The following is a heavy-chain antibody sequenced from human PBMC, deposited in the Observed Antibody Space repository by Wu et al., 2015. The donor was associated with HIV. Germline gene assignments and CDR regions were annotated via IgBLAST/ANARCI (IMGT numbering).Heavy chain of an antibody. CDR2: IIPIFGTA. D-gene: IGHD3-10*01. CDR3: ARVNTRRVLLWFGELDY. V-gene: IGHV1-69*05. Sequence: QVQLVQSGAEVKKPGSSVKVSCKASGGTFSSYAISWVRQAPGQGLEWMGGIIPIFGTANYAQKFQGRVTITTDESTSTAYMELSSLRSEDTAVYYCARVNTRRVLLWFGELDYWGQGTLVTVSS. J-gene: IGHJ4*02. CDR1: GGTFSSYA.